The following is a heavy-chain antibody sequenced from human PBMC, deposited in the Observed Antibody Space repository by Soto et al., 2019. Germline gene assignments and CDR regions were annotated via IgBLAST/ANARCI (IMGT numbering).Heavy chain of an antibody. Sequence: QLQLQESGPGLVKPSETLSLTCTVSGGSISRSSYYWGWIRQPPGKGLEWIGSIYYSGSTYYNPSLKSRVTISVDTSKNQLSLKLGSVTAADTAVYYCARHAFRGVDYWGQGTLVTVSS. CDR1: GGSISRSSYY. D-gene: IGHD3-10*01. CDR2: IYYSGST. CDR3: ARHAFRGVDY. V-gene: IGHV4-39*01. J-gene: IGHJ4*02.